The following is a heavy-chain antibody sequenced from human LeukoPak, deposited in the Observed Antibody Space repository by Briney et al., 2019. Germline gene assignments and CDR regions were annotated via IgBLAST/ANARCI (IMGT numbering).Heavy chain of an antibody. CDR1: GGSISSYY. CDR2: IYYSGST. D-gene: IGHD1-26*01. J-gene: IGHJ2*01. CDR3: ARSPLVGTSPAFDL. V-gene: IGHV4-59*01. Sequence: SETLSLTCTVSGGSISSYYWSWIRRPPGKGLEWIGYIYYSGSTNYNPSLKSRVTISVDTAKNQFSLKLSAVTAADTAVYYCARSPLVGTSPAFDLWGRGPLVTVSS.